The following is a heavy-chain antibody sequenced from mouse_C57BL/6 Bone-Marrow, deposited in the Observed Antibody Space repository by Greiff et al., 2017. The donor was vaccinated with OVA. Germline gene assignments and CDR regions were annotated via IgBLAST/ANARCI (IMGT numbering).Heavy chain of an antibody. CDR2: IHPNSGST. CDR1: GYTFTSYW. J-gene: IGHJ1*03. CDR3: AMPTTVDFYWYFDV. D-gene: IGHD1-1*01. Sequence: QVQLKESGAELVKPGASVKLSCKASGYTFTSYWMHWVKQRPGQGLEWIGMIHPNSGSTNYNEKFKSKATLTVDKSSSTAYMQLSSLTSEDSAVYYCAMPTTVDFYWYFDVWGTGTTVTVSS. V-gene: IGHV1-64*01.